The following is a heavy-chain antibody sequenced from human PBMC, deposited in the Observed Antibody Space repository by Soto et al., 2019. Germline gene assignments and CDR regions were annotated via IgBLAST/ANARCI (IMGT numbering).Heavy chain of an antibody. CDR3: AREEWTLDYYYGMDV. CDR2: IWYDGSNK. J-gene: IGHJ6*02. CDR1: GFTFSSYG. D-gene: IGHD3-3*01. Sequence: QVQLVESGGGVVQPGRSLRLSCAASGFTFSSYGMHWVRQAPGQGLAWVAVIWYDGSNKYYADSVKGRFTISRDNSKNTLYLQMKSLRAEDTVVYYGAREEWTLDYYYGMDVWGQGTTVTVSS. V-gene: IGHV3-33*01.